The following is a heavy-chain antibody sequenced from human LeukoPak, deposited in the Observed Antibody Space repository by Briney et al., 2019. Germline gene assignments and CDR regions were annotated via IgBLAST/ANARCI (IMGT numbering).Heavy chain of an antibody. CDR2: IYFSGST. V-gene: IGHV4-61*01. Sequence: NPSETLSLTCTVSGGSISSGSYYWSWIRQPPGNGLDWIGHIYFSGSTNYNPSLKSRVTISVDTSKNQFSLKLSSVTAADTAVYYCARGSERSLSETYYYGSGNWFDPWGQGTLVTVSS. J-gene: IGHJ5*02. CDR1: GGSISSGSYY. CDR3: ARGSERSLSETYYYGSGNWFDP. D-gene: IGHD3-10*01.